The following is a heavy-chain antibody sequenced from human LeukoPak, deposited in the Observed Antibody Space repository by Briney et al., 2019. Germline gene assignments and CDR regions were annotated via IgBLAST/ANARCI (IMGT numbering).Heavy chain of an antibody. Sequence: SETLSLTRTVSGGSISSYYWSWIRQPAGKGLEWIGRIYTSGSTNYNPSLKSRVTMSVDTSKNQFSLKLSSVTAADTAVYYCARDPDLTPRDTAFDIWGQGTMVTVSS. CDR3: ARDPDLTPRDTAFDI. V-gene: IGHV4-4*07. J-gene: IGHJ3*02. CDR1: GGSISSYY. CDR2: IYTSGST. D-gene: IGHD1-14*01.